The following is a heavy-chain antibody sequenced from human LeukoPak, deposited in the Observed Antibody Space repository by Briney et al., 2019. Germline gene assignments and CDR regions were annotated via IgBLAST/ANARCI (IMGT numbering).Heavy chain of an antibody. CDR3: ARGRGWETSSSGEDY. V-gene: IGHV4-4*07. J-gene: IGHJ6*04. Sequence: KSSETLSLTCTVSGGSISSYYWSWIRQPAGKGLEWIGRIYTSGSTNYNPSLKGRVTMSVDTSKNQFSLKLSSVTAADTAVYYCARGRGWETSSSGEDYWGKGTTVTISS. CDR1: GGSISSYY. CDR2: IYTSGST. D-gene: IGHD6-6*01.